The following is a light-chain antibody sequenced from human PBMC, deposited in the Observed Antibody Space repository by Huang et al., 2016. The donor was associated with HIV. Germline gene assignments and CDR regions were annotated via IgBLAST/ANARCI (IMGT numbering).Light chain of an antibody. V-gene: IGKV3-11*01. CDR3: QQRSNWAPIT. Sequence: EIVLTQSPATLSLSPGERATLSCRASPSVSSYLAWYQQKPGQAPRLRSYDASNRATGIPARFSGSGSGTDFTLTISSLEPEDFAVYYCQQRSNWAPITFGGGTKVEIK. CDR2: DAS. J-gene: IGKJ4*01. CDR1: PSVSSY.